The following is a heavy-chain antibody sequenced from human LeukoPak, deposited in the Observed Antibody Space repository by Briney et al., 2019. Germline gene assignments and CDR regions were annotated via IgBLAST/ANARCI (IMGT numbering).Heavy chain of an antibody. CDR3: ARPRGTGGKYYFDY. J-gene: IGHJ4*02. V-gene: IGHV5-51*01. D-gene: IGHD3-16*01. CDR2: IYPGDSDT. Sequence: GESLKISCKGSGYSFTSYWIGWVRQMPEKGLEWMGIIYPGDSDTRYNPTFQGQVTISADKSISTGYLQWNSLKASDTAMYYCARPRGTGGKYYFDYWGQGTLVTVSS. CDR1: GYSFTSYW.